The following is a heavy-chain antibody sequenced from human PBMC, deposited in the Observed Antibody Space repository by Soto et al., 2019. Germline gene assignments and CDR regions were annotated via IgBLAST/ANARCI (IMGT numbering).Heavy chain of an antibody. CDR3: ASNGIAVAGTSFDY. D-gene: IGHD6-19*01. J-gene: IGHJ4*02. CDR1: GGTFSSYT. V-gene: IGHV1-69*02. Sequence: QVQLVQSGAEVKKPGSSVKVSCKASGGTFSSYTISWVRQAPGQGLEWMGRIIPILGIANYAQKFQGRVTITADKSTSAAYMELSSLRSEDTAVYYCASNGIAVAGTSFDYWGQGTLVTVSS. CDR2: IIPILGIA.